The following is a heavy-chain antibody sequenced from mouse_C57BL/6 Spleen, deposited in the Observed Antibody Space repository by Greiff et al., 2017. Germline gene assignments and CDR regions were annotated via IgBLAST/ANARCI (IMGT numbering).Heavy chain of an antibody. J-gene: IGHJ2*01. D-gene: IGHD1-1*01. CDR1: GYSITSGYY. Sequence: DVKLVESGPGLVKPSQSLSLTCSVTGYSITSGYYWNWIRQFPGNKLEWMGYISYDGSNNYNPSLKNRISITRDTSKNQFFLKLNSVTTEDTATYYCARRYYGSSYLDYWGQGTTLTVSS. CDR3: ARRYYGSSYLDY. V-gene: IGHV3-6*01. CDR2: ISYDGSN.